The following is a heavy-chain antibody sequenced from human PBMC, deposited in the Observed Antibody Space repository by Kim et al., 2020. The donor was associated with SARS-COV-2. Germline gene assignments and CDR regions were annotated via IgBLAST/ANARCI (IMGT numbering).Heavy chain of an antibody. CDR3: ARVIVYYYGSGSYSLFGDAFDI. CDR1: GFTVSSNY. V-gene: IGHV3-66*02. D-gene: IGHD3-10*01. CDR2: IYSGGST. J-gene: IGHJ3*02. Sequence: GGSLRLSCAASGFTVSSNYMSWVRQAPGKGLEWVSVIYSGGSTYYADSVKGRFTISRDNSKNTLYLQMNSLRAEDTAVYYCARVIVYYYGSGSYSLFGDAFDIWGQGTMVTVSS.